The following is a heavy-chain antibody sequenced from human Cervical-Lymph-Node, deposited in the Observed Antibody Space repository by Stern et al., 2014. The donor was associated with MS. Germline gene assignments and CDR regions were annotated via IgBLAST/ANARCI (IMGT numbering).Heavy chain of an antibody. CDR3: AREGDGGSASYFGMDV. J-gene: IGHJ6*02. Sequence: VQLVESGGGVVQPGTSLRVSCVASGFTFSRYGMHWVRQAPGKGLEWVAVIWYDGNSKYYADSVRGRFTTSRDNSKNTLYLQMNRLSAVDTAVYYCAREGDGGSASYFGMDVWGQGTTVTVSS. CDR2: IWYDGNSK. CDR1: GFTFSRYG. V-gene: IGHV3-33*01. D-gene: IGHD3-10*01.